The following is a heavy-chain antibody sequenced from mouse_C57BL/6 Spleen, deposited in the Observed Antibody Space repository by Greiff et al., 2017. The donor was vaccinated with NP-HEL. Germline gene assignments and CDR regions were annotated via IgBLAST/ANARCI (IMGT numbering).Heavy chain of an antibody. CDR2: ISDGGSYT. Sequence: EVKLMESGGGLVKPGGSLKLSCAASGFTFSSYAMSWVRQTPEKRLEWVATISDGGSYTYYPDNVKGRFTISRDNAKNNLYLQMSHLKSEDTAMYYCARELSAYWGQGTLVTVSA. V-gene: IGHV5-4*01. CDR3: ARELSAY. D-gene: IGHD1-1*02. J-gene: IGHJ3*01. CDR1: GFTFSSYA.